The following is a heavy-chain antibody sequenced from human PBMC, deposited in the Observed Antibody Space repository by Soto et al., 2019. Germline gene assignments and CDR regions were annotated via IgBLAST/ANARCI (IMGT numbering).Heavy chain of an antibody. CDR1: GFSFSDYF. CDR2: INPSGDSR. J-gene: IGHJ5*02. Sequence: ASVKVSCKASGFSFSDYFMHWVRQAPGQGLEWMGIINPSGDSRNYAQKLQGRVTITRDTSTSTVYMDLSRLRYEDKAVYYCARDNSQNYGTPAASSWFHPWGQGTPVTVSS. V-gene: IGHV1-46*04. CDR3: ARDNSQNYGTPAASSWFHP. D-gene: IGHD2-15*01.